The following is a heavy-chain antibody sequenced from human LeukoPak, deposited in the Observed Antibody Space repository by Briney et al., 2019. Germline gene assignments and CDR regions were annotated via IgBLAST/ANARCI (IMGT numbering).Heavy chain of an antibody. CDR3: AGGPVSTRGMDV. CDR2: RNPNSGRT. J-gene: IGHJ6*02. Sequence: ASVKVACKASGYTFTNYDINWVRQATGQGLEWMGWRNPNSGRTGFAQKFQGRLTMTADTSISTAYMELSSLTSDDTAVYYCAGGPVSTRGMDVWGQGTTVTVSS. CDR1: GYTFTNYD. V-gene: IGHV1-8*01. D-gene: IGHD6-13*01.